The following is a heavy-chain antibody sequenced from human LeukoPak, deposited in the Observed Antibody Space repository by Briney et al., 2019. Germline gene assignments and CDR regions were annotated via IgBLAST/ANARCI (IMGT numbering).Heavy chain of an antibody. D-gene: IGHD2-2*01. J-gene: IGHJ6*03. CDR1: GYTFTGYY. CDR2: INPNSGGT. Sequence: GASVKVSCKASGYTFTGYYMHWVRQAPGQGLEWMGWINPNSGGTNYAQTFQGRVTMTRDTSISTAYMELSRLRSDDTAVYYCARSTPIVVVPAAPILPTETKYYYYYYMDVWGKGTTVTISS. V-gene: IGHV1-2*02. CDR3: ARSTPIVVVPAAPILPTETKYYYYYYMDV.